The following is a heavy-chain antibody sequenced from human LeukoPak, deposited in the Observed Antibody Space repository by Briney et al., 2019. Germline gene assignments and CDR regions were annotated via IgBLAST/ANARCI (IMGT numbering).Heavy chain of an antibody. CDR1: GFNVNSNY. J-gene: IGHJ4*02. V-gene: IGHV3-30*18. CDR3: AKDGAPGYSSGWYEFDY. D-gene: IGHD6-19*01. Sequence: GGSLRLSCAASGFNVNSNYMSWVRQAPGKGLEWVAVISYDGSNKYYADSVKGRFTISRDNSKNTLYLQMNSLRAEDTAVYYCAKDGAPGYSSGWYEFDYWGQGTLVTVSS. CDR2: ISYDGSNK.